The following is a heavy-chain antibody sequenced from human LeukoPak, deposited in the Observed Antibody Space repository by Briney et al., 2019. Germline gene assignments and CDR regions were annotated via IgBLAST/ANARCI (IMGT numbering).Heavy chain of an antibody. J-gene: IGHJ5*02. CDR2: INHSGST. CDR1: GGSFSGYY. D-gene: IGHD2-21*01. CDR3: ARHIVFSVVPVRATTSDTPHNWFDP. Sequence: SETLSLTCAVYGGSFSGYYWSWIRQPPGKGLEWIGEINHSGSTNYNPSLKSRVTISVDTSKNQFSLKLSSVTAADTAVYYCARHIVFSVVPVRATTSDTPHNWFDPWGQGTLVTVSS. V-gene: IGHV4-34*01.